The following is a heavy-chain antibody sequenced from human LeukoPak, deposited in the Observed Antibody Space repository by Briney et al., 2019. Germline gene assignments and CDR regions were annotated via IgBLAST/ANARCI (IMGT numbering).Heavy chain of an antibody. CDR3: ARGIDGYTNPNLHAFDI. CDR2: IIPIFGTA. CDR1: GRTFSSYA. V-gene: IGHV1-69*01. J-gene: IGHJ3*02. Sequence: ASVKFSCKASGRTFSSYAISWVRQAPGQGLEWMGGIIPIFGTANYAQKFQGRVTITADESTSTAYMELSSLRSEDTAVYYCARGIDGYTNPNLHAFDIWGQGTMVTVSS. D-gene: IGHD5-24*01.